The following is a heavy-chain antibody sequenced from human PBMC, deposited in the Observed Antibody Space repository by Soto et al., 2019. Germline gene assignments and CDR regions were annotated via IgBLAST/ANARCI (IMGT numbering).Heavy chain of an antibody. D-gene: IGHD6-13*01. CDR3: AKGWDSSSVGGTSDI. Sequence: PGGSLRLSCAASGCPFSSYGMHWVRQAPGKGLEWVAVISYDGSNKYYEDSVKGRFTISRDNSKNTLYLQMNSLRAEDTAVYYCAKGWDSSSVGGTSDIWGQGTMVTVSS. V-gene: IGHV3-30*18. J-gene: IGHJ3*02. CDR2: ISYDGSNK. CDR1: GCPFSSYG.